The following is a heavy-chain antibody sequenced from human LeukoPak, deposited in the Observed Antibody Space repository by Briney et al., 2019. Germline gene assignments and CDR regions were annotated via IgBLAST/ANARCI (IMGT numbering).Heavy chain of an antibody. D-gene: IGHD6-19*01. V-gene: IGHV4-39*01. CDR2: IYYSGST. CDR1: VGSISSYY. J-gene: IGHJ4*02. CDR3: ARPEAVSDY. Sequence: SETLSLTCTVSVGSISSYYWSWIRQPPGKGLEWIGSIYYSGSTYYNPSLKSRVTISVDTSKNQFSLKLSSVTAADTAVYYCARPEAVSDYWGQGTLVTVSS.